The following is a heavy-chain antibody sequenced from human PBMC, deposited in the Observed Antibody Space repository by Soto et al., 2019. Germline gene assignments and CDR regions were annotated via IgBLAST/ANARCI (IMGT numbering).Heavy chain of an antibody. CDR3: VKDGSSGWPYYYGMDV. D-gene: IGHD6-19*01. CDR2: ISYDGSNK. J-gene: IGHJ6*02. CDR1: GFTFSSYG. Sequence: QVQLVESGGGVVQPGRSLRLSCAASGFTFSSYGMHWVRQAPGKGLEWVAVISYDGSNKYYADSVKGRFTISRDNSKNKLYLQMSSLTAEDTAVYYCVKDGSSGWPYYYGMDVWGQGTTVTVSS. V-gene: IGHV3-30*18.